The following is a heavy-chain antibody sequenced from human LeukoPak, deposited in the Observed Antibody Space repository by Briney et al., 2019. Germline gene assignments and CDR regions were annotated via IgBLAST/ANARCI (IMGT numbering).Heavy chain of an antibody. CDR2: FDPEDGET. V-gene: IGHV1-24*01. D-gene: IGHD2-2*01. CDR1: GYTLTELS. Sequence: ASVKVSCKVSGYTLTELSMNWVRQAPGEGLEWMGGFDPEDGETIYAQKFQGRVIMTEDTSIDTVYMELSSLRSEDTAVYYCARGSFRYCSSTSCHFDYWGQGTLVTVSS. J-gene: IGHJ4*02. CDR3: ARGSFRYCSSTSCHFDY.